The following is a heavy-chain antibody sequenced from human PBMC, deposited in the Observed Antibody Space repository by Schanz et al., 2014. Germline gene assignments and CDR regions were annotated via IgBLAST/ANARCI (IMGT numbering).Heavy chain of an antibody. CDR2: ISGDGGST. CDR3: AKEVRIVLRDWLPTPDFDY. Sequence: EVQVVESGGDFVQPGGSLRLSCAVSGSTFRNYGMGWVRQAPGKGREWVSAISGDGGSTYYADSVKGRFTISRDNSKNTVYLQMNSLRAEDTAIYYCAKEVRIVLRDWLPTPDFDYWGQGTLVTVSS. CDR1: GSTFRNYG. D-gene: IGHD3-3*01. J-gene: IGHJ4*02. V-gene: IGHV3-23*04.